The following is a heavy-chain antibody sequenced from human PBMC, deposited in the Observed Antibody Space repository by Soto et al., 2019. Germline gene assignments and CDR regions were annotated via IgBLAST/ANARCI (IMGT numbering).Heavy chain of an antibody. CDR3: AGSLPARPFSGY. CDR2: ISSSSSTI. Sequence: GGSLRLSCAASGFTFSSYSMNWVRQAPGKGLEWVSYISSSSSTIFYEDSVKGRFTISRDNAKSSLYLQMNSLRAEDTAVYYCAGSLPARPFSGYWGQGTLVTVSS. J-gene: IGHJ4*02. CDR1: GFTFSSYS. D-gene: IGHD6-6*01. V-gene: IGHV3-48*04.